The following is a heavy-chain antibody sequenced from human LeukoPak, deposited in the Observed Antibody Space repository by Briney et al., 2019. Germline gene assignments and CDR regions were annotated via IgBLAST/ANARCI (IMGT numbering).Heavy chain of an antibody. V-gene: IGHV1-69*04. J-gene: IGHJ5*02. CDR2: IIPIFGIA. D-gene: IGHD3-10*01. CDR1: GGTFSSYA. CDR3: ARDLSGGSGSYNWFDP. Sequence: SVKVSCKAPGGTFSSYAISWVRQAPGQGLEWMGRIIPIFGIANYAQKFQGRVTITADKSTSTAYMELSSLRSEDTAVYYCARDLSGGSGSYNWFDPWGQGTLVTVSS.